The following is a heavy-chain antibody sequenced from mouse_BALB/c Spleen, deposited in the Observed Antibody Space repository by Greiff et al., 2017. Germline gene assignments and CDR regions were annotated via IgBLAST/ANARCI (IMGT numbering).Heavy chain of an antibody. V-gene: IGHV5-17*02. CDR1: GFTFSSFG. Sequence: EVKLQESGGGLVQPGGSRKLSCAASGFTFSSFGMHWVRQAPEKGLEWVAYISSGSSTIYYADTVKGRFTISRDNPKNTLFLQMTSLRSEDTAMYYCARNGYYALYYAMDYWGQGTSVTVSS. J-gene: IGHJ4*01. CDR2: ISSGSSTI. CDR3: ARNGYYALYYAMDY. D-gene: IGHD2-3*01.